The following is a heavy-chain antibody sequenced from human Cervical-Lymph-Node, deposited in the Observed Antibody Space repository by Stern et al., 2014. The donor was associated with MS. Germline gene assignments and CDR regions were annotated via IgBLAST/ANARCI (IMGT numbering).Heavy chain of an antibody. V-gene: IGHV5-51*03. CDR2: IYPGDSET. CDR3: ARRGHGYMGIDY. CDR1: GYRFTNNW. J-gene: IGHJ4*02. D-gene: IGHD5-24*01. Sequence: EVQLVESGAEVKKPGESLRISCEVSGYRFTNNWIGWVRQMPGKGLEWMGIIYPGDSETSYSPSFQGQVTILVDKSNTTTYLHWSSLKASDTAIYYCARRGHGYMGIDYWGQGTLVTVSS.